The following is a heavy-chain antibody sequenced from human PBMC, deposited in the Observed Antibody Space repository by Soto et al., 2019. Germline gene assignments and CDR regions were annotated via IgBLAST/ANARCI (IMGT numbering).Heavy chain of an antibody. CDR3: TGSLLAYCSGGKCHTDYCYYGMDV. D-gene: IGHD2-15*01. Sequence: EVQLVESGGGLVQPGESLKLSCAASGFTFRGSAMHWVRQASGKGLEWVGRIRTKANSYATAYAASVQGRFTISRDDSKNTAYLQMNSLKTEDTAVYYCTGSLLAYCSGGKCHTDYCYYGMDVWGPGTAVTVSS. CDR2: IRTKANSYAT. CDR1: GFTFRGSA. V-gene: IGHV3-73*02. J-gene: IGHJ6*02.